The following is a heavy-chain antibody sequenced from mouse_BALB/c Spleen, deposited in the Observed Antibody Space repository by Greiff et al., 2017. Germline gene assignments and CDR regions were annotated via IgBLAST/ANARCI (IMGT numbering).Heavy chain of an antibody. J-gene: IGHJ4*01. CDR1: GFTFSSYT. D-gene: IGHD2-4*01. Sequence: EVKLMESGGGLVKPGGSLKLSCAASGFTFSSYTMSWVRQTPEKRLEWVATISSGGSYTYYPDSVKGRFTISRDNAKNTLYLQMSSLKSEDTAMYYCTRDRVTMITGDAMDYWGQGTAVTVSS. CDR2: ISSGGSYT. V-gene: IGHV5-6-4*01. CDR3: TRDRVTMITGDAMDY.